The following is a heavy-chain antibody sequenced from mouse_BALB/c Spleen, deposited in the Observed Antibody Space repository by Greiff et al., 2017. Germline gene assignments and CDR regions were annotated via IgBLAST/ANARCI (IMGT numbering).Heavy chain of an antibody. CDR1: GFTFSSYT. J-gene: IGHJ2*01. CDR3: TREDYYGKGFDY. D-gene: IGHD1-1*01. V-gene: IGHV5-6-4*01. Sequence: EVKLLESGGGLVKPGGSLKLSCAASGFTFSSYTMSWVRQTPEKRLEWVATISSGGSYTYYPDSVKGRFTISRDNAKNTLYLQMSSLKSEDTAMYYCTREDYYGKGFDYWGQGTTLTVSS. CDR2: ISSGGSYT.